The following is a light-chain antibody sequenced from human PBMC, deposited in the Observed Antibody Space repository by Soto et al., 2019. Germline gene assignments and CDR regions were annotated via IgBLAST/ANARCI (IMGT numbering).Light chain of an antibody. V-gene: IGKV3-20*01. Sequence: EIVLTQSPGTLSLSPGERATLSCRASQSVSSNNLAWYQQKLGRAPRLLISGASTRATGISARISGSGSGTDFTLTISSLQAEDVAVYYCQQYYSIPPTFGGGTKVDIK. J-gene: IGKJ4*01. CDR3: QQYYSIPPT. CDR2: GAS. CDR1: QSVSSNN.